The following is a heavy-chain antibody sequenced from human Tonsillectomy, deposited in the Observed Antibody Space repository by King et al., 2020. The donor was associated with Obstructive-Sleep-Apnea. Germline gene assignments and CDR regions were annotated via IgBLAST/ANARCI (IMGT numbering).Heavy chain of an antibody. CDR2: LSGSGSST. CDR1: GFTFSSYA. D-gene: IGHD3-16*01. V-gene: IGHV3-23*04. J-gene: IGHJ4*02. Sequence: VQLVESGGGLVQPGGSLRLSCSASGFTFSSYAMSWVRQAPGKGLELVSALSGSGSSTYYADSVQGRFTISRDNSKNTSYLQMNSLRVEDTAVYFCAKEGPSWVIDYWGQGTLVTVSS. CDR3: AKEGPSWVIDY.